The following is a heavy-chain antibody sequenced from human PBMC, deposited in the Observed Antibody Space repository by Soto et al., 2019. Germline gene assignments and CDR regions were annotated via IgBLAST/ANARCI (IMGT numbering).Heavy chain of an antibody. CDR1: GGSISSSSYY. V-gene: IGHV4-39*01. D-gene: IGHD5-18*01. Sequence: SETLSLTCTVSGGSISSSSYYWGWIRQPPGKGLEWIGSIFYSGSTYYNPSLNSRVTISVDTSKNQFSLKLTSVTAADTAVYYCACIFSGGYGYGFYYYGMDVWGQGNTVTVSS. J-gene: IGHJ6*02. CDR2: IFYSGST. CDR3: ACIFSGGYGYGFYYYGMDV.